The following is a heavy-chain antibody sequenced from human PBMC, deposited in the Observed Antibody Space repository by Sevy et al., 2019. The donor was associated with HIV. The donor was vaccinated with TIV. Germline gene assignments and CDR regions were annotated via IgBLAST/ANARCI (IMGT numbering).Heavy chain of an antibody. CDR3: ARDRTRPYYFDY. Sequence: QLGGSLRLSCAASGFTFSTYGFHWVRQAPGKGLEWVVVIWFDGSNKYYADSVKGRFTISRDNSKNTLYLQMNSLRAEDTAVYYCARDRTRPYYFDYWGHGTLVTVSS. J-gene: IGHJ4*01. D-gene: IGHD6-6*01. V-gene: IGHV3-33*01. CDR2: IWFDGSNK. CDR1: GFTFSTYG.